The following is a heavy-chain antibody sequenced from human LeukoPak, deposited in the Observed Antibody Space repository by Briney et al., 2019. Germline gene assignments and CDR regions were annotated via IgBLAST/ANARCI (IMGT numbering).Heavy chain of an antibody. CDR3: AREYGDYSSYFDL. J-gene: IGHJ2*01. Sequence: GGPLRLSCVASGFTFDDYGMSWVRQAPGKGLEWVSGITWNGASTGFADSVKGRFTISRDNAKNSLYLGMSSLRPEDSAFYYCAREYGDYSSYFDLWGRGTLVTVSS. CDR1: GFTFDDYG. CDR2: ITWNGAST. D-gene: IGHD4-17*01. V-gene: IGHV3-20*04.